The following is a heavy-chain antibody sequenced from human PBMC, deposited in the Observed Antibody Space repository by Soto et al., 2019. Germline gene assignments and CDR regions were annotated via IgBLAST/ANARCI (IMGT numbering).Heavy chain of an antibody. CDR1: GYTFTSYY. CDR2: INPSGGST. Sequence: ASVKVSCKASGYTFTSYYMHCVRQAPGQGLEWMGIINPSGGSTSYAQKFQGRVTMTRDTSTSTVYMELSSLRSEDTAVYYCAREGYCSSTSCYYGMDVWGQGTTVTVSS. D-gene: IGHD2-2*01. V-gene: IGHV1-46*01. CDR3: AREGYCSSTSCYYGMDV. J-gene: IGHJ6*02.